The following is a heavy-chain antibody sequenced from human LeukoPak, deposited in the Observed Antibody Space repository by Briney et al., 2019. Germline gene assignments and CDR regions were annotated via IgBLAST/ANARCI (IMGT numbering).Heavy chain of an antibody. CDR2: INSDGSST. CDR3: ARESSVGAHKAFDY. Sequence: GGSLRLSCAASGFTFSNYWMHWVRQAPGKGLVWVSRINSDGSSTSYAVSVKGRFTISRDNAKNTLYLQMNSLRAEDTAVYYCARESSVGAHKAFDYWGQGTLVTVSS. CDR1: GFTFSNYW. D-gene: IGHD1-26*01. J-gene: IGHJ4*02. V-gene: IGHV3-74*01.